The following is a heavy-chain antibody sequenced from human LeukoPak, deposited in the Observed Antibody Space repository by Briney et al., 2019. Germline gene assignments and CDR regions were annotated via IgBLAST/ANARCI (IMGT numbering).Heavy chain of an antibody. D-gene: IGHD6-19*01. CDR3: ARDPSKAGTDWFDP. CDR2: IYTSGST. J-gene: IGHJ5*02. CDR1: GGSIGSYY. Sequence: SSETLSLTCTVSGGSIGSYYWSWIRQPAGKGLEWIGRIYTSGSTNYNPSLKSRVTMSVDTSKNQFSLKLSSVTAADTAVYYCARDPSKAGTDWFDPWGQGTLVTVSS. V-gene: IGHV4-4*07.